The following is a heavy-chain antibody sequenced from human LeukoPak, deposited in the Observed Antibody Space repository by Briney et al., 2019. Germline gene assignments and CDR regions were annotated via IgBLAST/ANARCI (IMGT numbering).Heavy chain of an antibody. Sequence: ASVKVSCKASGGTFSSYAISWVRQAPGQGLEWMGWISAYNGNTNYAQKLQGRVTMTTDTSTSTAYMELRSLRSDDTAVYYCIVERWIRGRRYFDYWGQGTLVTVSS. CDR2: ISAYNGNT. J-gene: IGHJ4*02. D-gene: IGHD5-18*01. CDR1: GGTFSSYA. V-gene: IGHV1-18*01. CDR3: IVERWIRGRRYFDY.